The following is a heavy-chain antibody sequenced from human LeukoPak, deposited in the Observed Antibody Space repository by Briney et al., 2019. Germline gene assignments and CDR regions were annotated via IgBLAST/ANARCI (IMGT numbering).Heavy chain of an antibody. Sequence: GGSLRLSCAASGFTFSRYAMSWVRQAPGKGLEWVSAISGSGGSTYYTDSVKGRFTISRDNSKNTLYLQMNSLRAEDTAVYYCAKDRWDSGYDNFDYWGQGTLVTVSS. CDR3: AKDRWDSGYDNFDY. J-gene: IGHJ4*01. CDR1: GFTFSRYA. CDR2: ISGSGGST. V-gene: IGHV3-23*01. D-gene: IGHD5-12*01.